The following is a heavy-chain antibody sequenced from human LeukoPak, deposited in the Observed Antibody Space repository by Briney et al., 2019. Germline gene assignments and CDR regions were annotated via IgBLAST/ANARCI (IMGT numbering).Heavy chain of an antibody. J-gene: IGHJ6*02. V-gene: IGHV3-23*01. CDR3: AVLVRYYYYGMDV. CDR1: GFTFSSYA. Sequence: GGSLRLSCAASGFTFSSYAMGWVRQAPGKGLEWVSAISNGGGSTYYADSVKGRFTISRDNSKNTLFLQMNSLRAEDTAVYYCAVLVRYYYYGMDVWGQGTTVTVSS. CDR2: ISNGGGST. D-gene: IGHD2-15*01.